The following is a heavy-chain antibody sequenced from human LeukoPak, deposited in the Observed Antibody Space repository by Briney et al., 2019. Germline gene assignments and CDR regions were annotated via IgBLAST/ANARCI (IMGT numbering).Heavy chain of an antibody. Sequence: ASVKVSCKASGYTFTSFGISWVRQAPGQGLEWMGWISAYNGNTNYAQKLQGRVTMTTDTSTSTVYMELRSLTSDDTAVYYCARARGCSWLFFDYWGQGTLVTVSS. D-gene: IGHD3-9*01. V-gene: IGHV1-18*04. J-gene: IGHJ4*02. CDR2: ISAYNGNT. CDR3: ARARGCSWLFFDY. CDR1: GYTFTSFG.